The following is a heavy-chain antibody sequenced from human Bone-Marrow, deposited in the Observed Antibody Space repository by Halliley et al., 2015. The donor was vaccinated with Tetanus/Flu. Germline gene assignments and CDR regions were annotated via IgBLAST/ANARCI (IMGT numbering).Heavy chain of an antibody. D-gene: IGHD4-4*01. J-gene: IGHJ4*02. CDR2: MYSGGGT. V-gene: IGHV3-53*01. Sequence: SLRLSCAASGFTFNTYAMSWVRQAPGKGLEWLSVMYSGGGTRYADSVRGRFTISRDNSKNTVYLQMNNLRVEDTAVYYCARNQPVTTLGYWGQGTLVTVSS. CDR3: ARNQPVTTLGY. CDR1: GFTFNTYA.